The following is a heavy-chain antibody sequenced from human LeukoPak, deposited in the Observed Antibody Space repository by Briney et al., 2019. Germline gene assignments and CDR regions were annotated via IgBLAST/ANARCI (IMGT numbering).Heavy chain of an antibody. V-gene: IGHV5-51*01. CDR3: ARYGGSSGYYDYYFDY. Sequence: GESLKISCKGSGYSFTSYWIGWVRQMPGKGLQWMGIIYPGDSDTRYSPSFQGQVTISADKSISTAYLQWSSLKASDTAMYYCARYGGSSGYYDYYFDYWGQGTLVTVSS. D-gene: IGHD3-22*01. CDR2: IYPGDSDT. J-gene: IGHJ4*02. CDR1: GYSFTSYW.